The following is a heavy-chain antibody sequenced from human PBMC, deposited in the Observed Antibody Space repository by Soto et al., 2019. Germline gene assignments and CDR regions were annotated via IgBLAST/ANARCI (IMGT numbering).Heavy chain of an antibody. CDR1: GFTFSGSA. Sequence: EVQLVESGGDLVQPGGSLKLSCAASGFTFSGSAIHWVRQASGKGLEWVGRIRSNTNSYATTYGASVEGRFTISRDDSKNTAYLQMNSLKTEDTAVYYCTRYANGDLYDAFDMWGQGTMVTVSS. D-gene: IGHD4-17*01. CDR3: TRYANGDLYDAFDM. CDR2: IRSNTNSYAT. J-gene: IGHJ3*02. V-gene: IGHV3-73*01.